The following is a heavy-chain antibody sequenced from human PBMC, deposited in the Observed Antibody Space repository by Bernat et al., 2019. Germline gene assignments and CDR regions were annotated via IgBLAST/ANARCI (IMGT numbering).Heavy chain of an antibody. CDR2: INHSGST. J-gene: IGHJ4*02. CDR3: ARGGVDNSNYGGLFDS. V-gene: IGHV4-34*02. CDR1: DGAFSTYY. Sequence: QVQLQQWGAGLLKPSETLSLTCAVSDGAFSTYYWGWIRQPPGKGLEWIGEINHSGSTNYNPSLKSRVTMSVDTSRNRFSLKLSSVTAADEAIYFCARGGVDNSNYGGLFDSWGQGTLITVSS. D-gene: IGHD4-4*01.